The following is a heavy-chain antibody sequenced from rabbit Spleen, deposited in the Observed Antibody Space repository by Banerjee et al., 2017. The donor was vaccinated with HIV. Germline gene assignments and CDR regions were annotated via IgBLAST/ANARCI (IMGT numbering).Heavy chain of an antibody. V-gene: IGHV1S7*01. CDR1: GFTLNTYY. J-gene: IGHJ4*01. CDR2: IDPVFGIA. CDR3: VREVAARFKL. Sequence: QLKESGGGLVQPGGSLKLSCKASGFTLNTYYMNWVRQAPGKGLEWIGYIDPVFGIAYYANWVNGRFAISSHNAQNTLFLQLNSLTAADTATYFCVREVAARFKLWGPGTLVTVS. D-gene: IGHD4-1*01.